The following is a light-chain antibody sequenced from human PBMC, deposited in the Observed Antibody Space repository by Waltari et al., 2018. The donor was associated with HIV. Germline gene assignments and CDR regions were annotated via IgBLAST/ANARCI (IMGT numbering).Light chain of an antibody. V-gene: IGLV2-14*01. CDR2: EVT. CDR1: NSDVGGYNF. Sequence: QSALTQPASVSGSPGQSITISCTGPNSDVGGYNFFSWYQQHPGKAPKLLIFEVTNRPSGISSRFSGSKSGNTAAMTISGLQAEDEADYYCSSYTSTTTIVFGGGTKVTVL. CDR3: SSYTSTTTIV. J-gene: IGLJ2*01.